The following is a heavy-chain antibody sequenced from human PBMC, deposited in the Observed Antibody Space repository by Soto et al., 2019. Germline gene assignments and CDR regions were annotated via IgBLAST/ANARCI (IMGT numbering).Heavy chain of an antibody. D-gene: IGHD3-10*01. CDR3: ARDPSFGALDY. CDR1: GFTFSTYW. V-gene: IGHV3-7*01. Sequence: GGSLRLSCAATGFTFSTYWMSWFRQAPGKGLEWVANMNPDGSERHYVDSVEGRFTISRDNANNLLFLHMNSLRVEDTAVYYCARDPSFGALDYWGQGALVTVSS. J-gene: IGHJ4*02. CDR2: MNPDGSER.